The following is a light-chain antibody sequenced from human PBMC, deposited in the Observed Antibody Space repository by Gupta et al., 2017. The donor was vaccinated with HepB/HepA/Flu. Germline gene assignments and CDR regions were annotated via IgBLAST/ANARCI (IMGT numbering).Light chain of an antibody. CDR3: SSFTISSTVV. CDR2: DVS. J-gene: IGLJ2*01. V-gene: IGLV2-14*01. Sequence: QSALTQPASVSGSPGQSITISCTGTSSDVGVYNYVSWYQQHPGKVPKVMIYDVSNRPSGISNRFSGSKSGNTASLTISGLQAEDEADYYCSSFTISSTVVFGGGTKLTVL. CDR1: SSDVGVYNY.